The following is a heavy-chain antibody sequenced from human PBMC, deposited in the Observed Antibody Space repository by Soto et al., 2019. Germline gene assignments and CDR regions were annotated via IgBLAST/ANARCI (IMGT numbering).Heavy chain of an antibody. D-gene: IGHD1-26*01. CDR1: GLTFSSYG. CDR2: ISYDGSEK. V-gene: IGHV3-30*18. CDR3: AKDRSYQYSDAFDN. J-gene: IGHJ3*02. Sequence: QVQLVESGGGVVQPGRSLRLSCAASGLTFSSYGMDWVRQAPGKGLEWVAGISYDGSEKYYTASVKGRFTISRNNSKSTVYLQMTRLRVEDTAVYYFAKDRSYQYSDAFDNWGQGTMVAVSP.